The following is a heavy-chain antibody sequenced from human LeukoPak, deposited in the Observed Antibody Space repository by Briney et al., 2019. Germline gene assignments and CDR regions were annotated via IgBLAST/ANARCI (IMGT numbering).Heavy chain of an antibody. J-gene: IGHJ4*02. CDR2: INHSGST. CDR3: ARVGMDYYDSSGYYFDY. CDR1: GGSFSGYY. D-gene: IGHD3-22*01. V-gene: IGHV4-34*01. Sequence: PSETLSLTCAVYGGSFSGYYWSWIRQPPGKGLEWIGEINHSGSTNYNPSLKSRVTISVDTSKNQFSLKLSSVTAADTAVYYCARVGMDYYDSSGYYFDYWGQGTLVTVSS.